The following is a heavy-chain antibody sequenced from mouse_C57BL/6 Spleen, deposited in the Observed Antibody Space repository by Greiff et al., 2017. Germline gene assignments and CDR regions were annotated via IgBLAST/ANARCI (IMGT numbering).Heavy chain of an antibody. CDR3: TRRGNYLYYFDY. J-gene: IGHJ2*01. V-gene: IGHV14-1*01. CDR2: IDPEDGDT. D-gene: IGHD2-1*01. CDR1: GFNIKDYY. Sequence: EVQLQQSGAELVRPGASVKLSCTASGFNIKDYYMHWVKQRPEQGLEWIGRIDPEDGDTEYAPKFQGKATMTADTSSNTAYLQLSSLTSEDTAVYYCTRRGNYLYYFDYWGQGTTLTVSS.